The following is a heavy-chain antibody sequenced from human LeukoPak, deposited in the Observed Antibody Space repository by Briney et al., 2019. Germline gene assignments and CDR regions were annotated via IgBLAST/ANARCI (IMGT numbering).Heavy chain of an antibody. CDR1: GGSISSYY. J-gene: IGHJ4*02. D-gene: IGHD6-6*01. Sequence: PSETLSLTCTVSGGSISSYYWSWIRQPPGKGLEWIGYIYYSGSTNYNPSLKSRVTISVDTSKNQFSLKLSSVTAADTAVYYCARGRSNIAPCLLCCWGQGTLVTVSS. V-gene: IGHV4-59*01. CDR3: ARGRSNIAPCLLCC. CDR2: IYYSGST.